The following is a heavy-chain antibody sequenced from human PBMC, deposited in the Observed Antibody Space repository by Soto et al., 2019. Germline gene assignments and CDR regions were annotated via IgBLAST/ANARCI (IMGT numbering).Heavy chain of an antibody. V-gene: IGHV4-34*01. Sequence: SATLSLTCAVYGGSFSGYYWSWIRQPPGKGLEWIGEINHSRSTIYNPSLKSRVTLSVDTSKNQFSLKLSSVTAADTAVYYCARGVLDDSLWFGELLPPSYYYYYYGMDVWGRGTTVTVSS. D-gene: IGHD3-10*01. CDR3: ARGVLDDSLWFGELLPPSYYYYYYGMDV. J-gene: IGHJ6*02. CDR1: GGSFSGYY. CDR2: INHSRST.